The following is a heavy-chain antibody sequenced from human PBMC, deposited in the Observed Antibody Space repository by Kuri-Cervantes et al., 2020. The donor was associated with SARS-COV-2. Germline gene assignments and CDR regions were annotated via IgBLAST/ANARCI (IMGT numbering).Heavy chain of an antibody. V-gene: IGHV1-18*01. J-gene: IGHJ4*02. CDR2: ISAYNGNT. CDR1: GYTFTSYG. CDR3: YCAPKEGFDS. D-gene: IGHD2-21*01. Sequence: ASVKVSCKASGYTFTSYGISWVRQAPGQGLEWMGWISAYNGNTNYAQKLQGRVTMTTDTSTSTAYMELSSLTSEGTAIYYCYCAPKEGFDSWGQGTLVTVSS.